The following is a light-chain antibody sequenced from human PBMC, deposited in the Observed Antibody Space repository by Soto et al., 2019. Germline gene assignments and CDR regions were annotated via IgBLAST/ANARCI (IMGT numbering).Light chain of an antibody. J-gene: IGKJ1*01. V-gene: IGKV1-39*01. CDR2: AAS. CDR3: QQSYSTPPKWT. CDR1: QGISSY. Sequence: DIKMTQSPSTLSGSVGDRVTITCGGSQGISSYLAWYQQKPGKATTLLIYAASSLQSGVPSRFSGRGSGTDFTLTISSLQPEDFATYYCQQSYSTPPKWTFGQGTKVDIK.